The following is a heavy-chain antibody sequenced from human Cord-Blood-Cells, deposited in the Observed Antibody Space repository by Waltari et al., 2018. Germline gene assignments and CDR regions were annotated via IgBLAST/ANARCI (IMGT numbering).Heavy chain of an antibody. CDR1: GLTFSSYA. CDR2: ISYDGSNK. V-gene: IGHV3-30-3*01. Sequence: QVQLVESGGGVVQPGRSLRLSCAASGLTFSSYAMHWVRQAPGKGLEWVAVISYDGSNKYYADSVKGRFTISRDNSKNTLYLQMNSLRAEDTAVYYCARDRSGSLDYWGQGTLVTVSS. J-gene: IGHJ4*02. D-gene: IGHD1-26*01. CDR3: ARDRSGSLDY.